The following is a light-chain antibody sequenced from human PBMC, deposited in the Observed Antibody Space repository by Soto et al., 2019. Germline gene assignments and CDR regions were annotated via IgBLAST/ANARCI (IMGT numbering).Light chain of an antibody. Sequence: IVLTQSPGTLSLSPGERATLSCRASQSVTSSYLAWYQQKPGQAPRLLIYGASSRATGIPDRFSGSGSGTDFSLTINRLEPEDSAVYYCQQYNSWLWTFGQGTKVDIK. CDR3: QQYNSWLWT. V-gene: IGKV3-20*01. CDR2: GAS. CDR1: QSVTSSY. J-gene: IGKJ1*01.